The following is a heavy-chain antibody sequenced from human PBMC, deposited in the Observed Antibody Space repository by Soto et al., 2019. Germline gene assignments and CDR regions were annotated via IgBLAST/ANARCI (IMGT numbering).Heavy chain of an antibody. CDR2: IYYSGST. Sequence: QVQLQESGPGLVKPSQTLSLTCTVSGGSISSGGYYWSWIRQHPGKGLEWIGYIYYSGSTYYNPSLKRRVTISVDTSKNQFSLKLSSVTAADTAVYYCARGPITMLRGDHRYFDYWGQGTLVTVSS. D-gene: IGHD3-10*01. V-gene: IGHV4-31*03. CDR3: ARGPITMLRGDHRYFDY. J-gene: IGHJ4*02. CDR1: GGSISSGGYY.